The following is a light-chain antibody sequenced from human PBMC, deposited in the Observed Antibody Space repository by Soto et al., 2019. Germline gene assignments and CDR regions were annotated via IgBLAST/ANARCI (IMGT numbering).Light chain of an antibody. Sequence: DIQMTQSPSTLSASVGDRVTITCRASQSISSWLAWYQQKPGKAPKPLIYKASSFESGVPSRFSGSGSGTEFTLTISSLQPDDFATYYCQQYNSYRRTFGQGTKVEIK. CDR3: QQYNSYRRT. CDR2: KAS. J-gene: IGKJ1*01. V-gene: IGKV1-5*03. CDR1: QSISSW.